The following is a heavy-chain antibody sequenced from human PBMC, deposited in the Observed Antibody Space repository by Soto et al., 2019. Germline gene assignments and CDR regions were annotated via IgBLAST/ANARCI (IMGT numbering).Heavy chain of an antibody. CDR2: INAGNGNT. V-gene: IGHV1-3*01. CDR1: GYTFTSYA. CDR3: ARDEAEAGYYGMDV. Sequence: ASVKVSCKASGYTFTSYAMHWVRQAPGQRLEWMGWINAGNGNTKYSQKFQGRVTITRVTSASTAYMELSSLRSEDTAVYYCARDEAEAGYYGMDVWGQGTTVTVSS. D-gene: IGHD6-13*01. J-gene: IGHJ6*02.